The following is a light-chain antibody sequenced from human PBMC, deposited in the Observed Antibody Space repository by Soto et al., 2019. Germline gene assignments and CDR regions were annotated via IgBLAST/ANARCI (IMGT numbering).Light chain of an antibody. CDR2: AAS. V-gene: IGKV1-12*01. CDR1: QGIGSW. J-gene: IGKJ5*01. CDR3: QQSNSFPIT. Sequence: DIQMTQSPSAVSASVGDRVTITCRASQGIGSWLAWYQQKPGRAPKLLIYAASSLQSGVPSRFSGSGSGTDFTLTISSLQPEDFATYYCQQSNSFPITFGQGTRLEIK.